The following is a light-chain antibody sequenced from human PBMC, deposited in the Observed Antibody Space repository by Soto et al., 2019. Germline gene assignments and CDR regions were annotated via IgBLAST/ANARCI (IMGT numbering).Light chain of an antibody. CDR3: QQFNDYPFT. CDR1: QGIGDA. V-gene: IGKV1D-13*01. Sequence: AIQLTQSPSSLSASVGDRVTITCRASQGIGDAIAWYQQKPGRPPKLPIYASSRLEIGVPSRFSGSGSGTDFTLAISSLQPEDFTNSHCQQFNDYPFTFGPGTRVDIK. J-gene: IGKJ3*01. CDR2: ASS.